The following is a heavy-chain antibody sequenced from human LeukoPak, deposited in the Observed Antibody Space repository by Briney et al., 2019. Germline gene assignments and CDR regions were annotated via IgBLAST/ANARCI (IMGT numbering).Heavy chain of an antibody. D-gene: IGHD2-2*01. Sequence: GESLQISSKGSGYSFTSYWIGWVRPMPGKGLEWMGIIYPGDSDTRYSPSFQGQVTISADKSISTAYLQWSSLKASDTAMYYCARGGYQLLPYFDYWGQGTLVTVPS. CDR2: IYPGDSDT. V-gene: IGHV5-51*01. CDR1: GYSFTSYW. J-gene: IGHJ4*02. CDR3: ARGGYQLLPYFDY.